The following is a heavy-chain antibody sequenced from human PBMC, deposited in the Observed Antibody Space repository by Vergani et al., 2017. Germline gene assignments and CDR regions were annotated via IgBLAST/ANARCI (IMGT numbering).Heavy chain of an antibody. CDR3: ARAARGGHFDY. CDR1: GFTFDDYA. D-gene: IGHD6-6*01. Sequence: EVQLLESGGGLVQPGGSLRLSCAASGFTFDDYAMHWVRQAPGKGLEWVSGISWNSGSIGYADSVKGRFTISRDNAKNSLYLQMNSLRAEDTALYYCARAARGGHFDYWGQGTLVTVSS. J-gene: IGHJ4*02. CDR2: ISWNSGSI. V-gene: IGHV3-9*01.